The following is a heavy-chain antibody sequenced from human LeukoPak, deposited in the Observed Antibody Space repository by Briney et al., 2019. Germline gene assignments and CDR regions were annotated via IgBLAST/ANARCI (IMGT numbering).Heavy chain of an antibody. J-gene: IGHJ6*03. Sequence: PGGSLRLSCAASGFTFSSYSMNWVRQAPGKGLEWVSSISSSCSYIYHADSVKGRFTISRDNAKNSLYLQMNSLRAEDTAVYYCARDRSYCGGDCYSEGVIYYYYMDVWGKGTTVTVSS. CDR3: ARDRSYCGGDCYSEGVIYYYYMDV. V-gene: IGHV3-21*01. CDR2: ISSSCSYI. CDR1: GFTFSSYS. D-gene: IGHD2-21*02.